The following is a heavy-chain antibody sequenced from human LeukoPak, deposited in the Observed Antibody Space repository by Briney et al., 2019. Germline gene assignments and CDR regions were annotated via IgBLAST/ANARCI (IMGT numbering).Heavy chain of an antibody. CDR3: ARGLSGSYYLTYYYYMDV. CDR2: INHSGST. CDR1: GGSFSGYY. J-gene: IGHJ6*03. Sequence: SETLSLTCAVYGGSFSGYYWSWIRQPPGKGLEWIGEINHSGSTNYNPSLESRVTISVDTSKNQFSLKRSSVTAADTAVHYCARGLSGSYYLTYYYYMDVWGKGTTVTVSS. D-gene: IGHD3-10*01. V-gene: IGHV4-34*01.